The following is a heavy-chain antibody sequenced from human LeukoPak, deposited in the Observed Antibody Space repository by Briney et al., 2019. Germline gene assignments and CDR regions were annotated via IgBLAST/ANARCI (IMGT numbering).Heavy chain of an antibody. J-gene: IGHJ4*02. CDR3: ARDPPEDEGNSRDS. Sequence: SETLSLTCTVSGGSVYGYYWNWIRQAPGKGLEWIGFIHYSGLTVYSPSLQSRVSMSVDTSRNQFSLDLSSVTAADTALYYCARDPPEDEGNSRDSWGQGILVTVSS. CDR1: GGSVYGYY. D-gene: IGHD1-7*01. V-gene: IGHV4-59*02. CDR2: IHYSGLT.